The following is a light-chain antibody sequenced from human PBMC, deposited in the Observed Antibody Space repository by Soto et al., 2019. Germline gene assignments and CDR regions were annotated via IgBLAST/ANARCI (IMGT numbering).Light chain of an antibody. J-gene: IGLJ1*01. Sequence: TISCTGTSSDVGGYNYVSWYQQHPGKAPKLMIYDVSNRPSGVSNRFSGSKSGNTASLTISGLQAEDEADYYCSSYTSSSTLVFGTGTKVTVL. V-gene: IGLV2-14*04. CDR3: SSYTSSSTLV. CDR2: DVS. CDR1: SSDVGGYNY.